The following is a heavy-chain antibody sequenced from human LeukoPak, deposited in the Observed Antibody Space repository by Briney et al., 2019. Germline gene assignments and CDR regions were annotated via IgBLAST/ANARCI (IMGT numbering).Heavy chain of an antibody. Sequence: GGSLRLSCAASGFPFSSYAMGWVRQAPGKGLEWVSFISGTGADTYYADSMKGRFTVSRDNSEDTLFLQVNSLRAEDTAIYYCVKDGGRAKGAFDIWGQGTMVTVSS. CDR1: GFPFSSYA. V-gene: IGHV3-23*01. J-gene: IGHJ3*02. CDR3: VKDGGRAKGAFDI. D-gene: IGHD3-16*01. CDR2: ISGTGADT.